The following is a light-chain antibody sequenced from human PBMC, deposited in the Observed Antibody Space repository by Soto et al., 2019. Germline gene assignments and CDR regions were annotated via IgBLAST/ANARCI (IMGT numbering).Light chain of an antibody. CDR1: SSDIGGHIS. CDR3: CSSARAFYV. V-gene: IGLV2-11*01. J-gene: IGLJ1*01. CDR2: DVS. Sequence: SALSHPRSESGSPGESFTISCTGTSSDIGGHISVSWFQQHPGQAPILMIYDVSKRPSGVPDRFSGSKSGNTASLTISGLQAEDEADYYCCSSARAFYVVRSGTKVNVL.